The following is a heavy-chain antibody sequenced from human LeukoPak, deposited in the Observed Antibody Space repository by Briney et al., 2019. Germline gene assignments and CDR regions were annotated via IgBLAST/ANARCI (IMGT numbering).Heavy chain of an antibody. J-gene: IGHJ4*02. CDR1: GFTFSGYA. V-gene: IGHV3-30-3*01. Sequence: GGSLRLSCAASGFTFSGYAMHWVRQAPGKGLEWVAVISYDGSNKYYADPVKGRFTVSRDNSKNTLYLQMNSLRAEDTAVFYCARARDGYNFMDYWGQGTLVTVPS. D-gene: IGHD5-12*01. CDR3: ARARDGYNFMDY. CDR2: ISYDGSNK.